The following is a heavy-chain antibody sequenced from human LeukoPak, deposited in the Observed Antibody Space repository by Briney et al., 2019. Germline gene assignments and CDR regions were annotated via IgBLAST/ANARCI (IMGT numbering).Heavy chain of an antibody. J-gene: IGHJ4*02. CDR2: INHSGST. Sequence: SETLSLTCAVYGGSFSGYYWSWIRQPPGKGLEWIGEINHSGSTNYNPSLKSRVTISVDTSKNQFSLKLSSVTAADTAVYYCARSPERRDGYHFDYWGQGTLVTVSS. CDR3: ARSPERRDGYHFDY. CDR1: GGSFSGYY. D-gene: IGHD5-24*01. V-gene: IGHV4-34*01.